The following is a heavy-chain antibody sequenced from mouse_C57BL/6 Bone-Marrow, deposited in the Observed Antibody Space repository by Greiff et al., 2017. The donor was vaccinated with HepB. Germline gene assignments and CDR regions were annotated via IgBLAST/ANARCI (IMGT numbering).Heavy chain of an antibody. CDR1: GYTFTSYW. CDR3: ARWVSTMVTTGYFDY. V-gene: IGHV1-72*01. CDR2: IDPNSGGT. J-gene: IGHJ2*01. D-gene: IGHD2-2*01. Sequence: QVQLKQPGAELVKPGASVKLSCKASGYTFTSYWMHWVKQRPGRGLEWIGRIDPNSGGTKYNEKFKSKATLTVDKPSSTAYMQLSSLTSEDSAVYYCARWVSTMVTTGYFDYWGQGTTLTVSS.